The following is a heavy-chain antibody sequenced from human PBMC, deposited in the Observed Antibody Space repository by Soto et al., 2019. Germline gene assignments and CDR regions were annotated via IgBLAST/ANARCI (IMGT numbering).Heavy chain of an antibody. Sequence: ASVKVSCKASGYTFTSYDINWVRQATGQGLEWMGWMNPNSGNTGYAQKFQGRVTMTRNTSISTAYMELSSLRSEDTAVYYCARGPRTHEEVGAAIYYYYMDVWGKGTTVTVSS. CDR1: GYTFTSYD. J-gene: IGHJ6*03. CDR2: MNPNSGNT. V-gene: IGHV1-8*01. CDR3: ARGPRTHEEVGAAIYYYYMDV. D-gene: IGHD4-17*01.